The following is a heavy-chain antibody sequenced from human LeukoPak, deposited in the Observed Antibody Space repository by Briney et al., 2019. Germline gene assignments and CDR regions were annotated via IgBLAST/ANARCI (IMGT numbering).Heavy chain of an antibody. J-gene: IGHJ4*02. D-gene: IGHD3-9*01. CDR2: IYYSGST. Sequence: SETLSLTCTVSGGSISSSSYYWGWIRQPPGTGLEWIGYIYYSGSTNYNPSLKSRVTISVDTSKNQFSLKLSSVTAADTAVYYCARGPSPTGYKYYFDYWGQGTLVTVSS. CDR1: GGSISSSSYY. CDR3: ARGPSPTGYKYYFDY. V-gene: IGHV4-61*05.